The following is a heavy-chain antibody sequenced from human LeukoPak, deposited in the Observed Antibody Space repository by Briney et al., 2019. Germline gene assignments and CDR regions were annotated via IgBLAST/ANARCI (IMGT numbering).Heavy chain of an antibody. CDR2: IYTSGST. J-gene: IGHJ4*02. CDR1: GGSISSGSYY. CDR3: ARSRYSSSWYEESGY. D-gene: IGHD6-13*01. Sequence: TLSLTCTVSGGSISSGSYYWSWIRQPAGKGLEWIGRIYTSGSTNYNPSLKSRVTIPVDTSKNQFSLKLSSVTAADTAVYYCARSRYSSSWYEESGYWGQGTLVTVSS. V-gene: IGHV4-61*02.